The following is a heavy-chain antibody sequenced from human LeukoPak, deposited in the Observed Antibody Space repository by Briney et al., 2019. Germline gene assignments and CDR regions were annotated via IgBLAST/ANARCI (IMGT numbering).Heavy chain of an antibody. Sequence: PGGSLRLSCAASGFTFSSYGMHWVRQAPGKGLEWVAVIWYDGSNKYYADSVKGRFTISRDNSKNTLYLQMNSLRAEDTAVYYCAREGAPPGHDAFDIWGQGTMVTVSS. CDR1: GFTFSSYG. CDR2: IWYDGSNK. V-gene: IGHV3-33*01. CDR3: AREGAPPGHDAFDI. J-gene: IGHJ3*02. D-gene: IGHD3-16*01.